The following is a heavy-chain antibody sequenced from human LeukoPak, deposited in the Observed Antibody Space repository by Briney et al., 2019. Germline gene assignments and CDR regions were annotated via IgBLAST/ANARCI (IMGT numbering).Heavy chain of an antibody. Sequence: GGSLRLSWPASGFTFSDYYMSWIRQPAGKGLEWVSDISSSGSSIYYADSVKGRFTISRDNAKNSLDLQMNSLGAEDTAVYYCARRSGSNQADFDYWGQGTLVTVSS. V-gene: IGHV3-11*01. CDR2: ISSSGSSI. D-gene: IGHD1-26*01. CDR3: ARRSGSNQADFDY. J-gene: IGHJ4*02. CDR1: GFTFSDYY.